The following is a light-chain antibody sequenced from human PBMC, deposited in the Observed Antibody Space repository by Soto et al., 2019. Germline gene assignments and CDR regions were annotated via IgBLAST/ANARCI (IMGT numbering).Light chain of an antibody. V-gene: IGKV1-27*01. CDR2: AAS. J-gene: IGKJ4*01. CDR1: LRISYY. CDR3: QQYDSSSMT. Sequence: DIQMTQSPSTLSASVGDRVTIRCRASLRISYYLAWYQQKPGKAPKLLIYAASTLRRGVPSRFSGSGSGTEFTLTISTLQPEDVATYYCQQYDSSSMTFGEGTQVEIK.